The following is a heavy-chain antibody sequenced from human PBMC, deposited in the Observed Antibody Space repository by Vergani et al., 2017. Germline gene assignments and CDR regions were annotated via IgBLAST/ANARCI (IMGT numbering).Heavy chain of an antibody. CDR2: IYTSGST. D-gene: IGHD5-18*01. CDR3: ARHGGYSYGPGFDY. Sequence: QVQLQESGPGLVKPSETLSLTFTVSGGPISSYYWSWIRQPPGKGLEWIGYIYTSGSTNYNPSLKSRVTISVDTSKNQFGLKLSSVTAADTAVYYCARHGGYSYGPGFDYGGQGTLVTVSS. J-gene: IGHJ4*02. V-gene: IGHV4-4*09. CDR1: GGPISSYY.